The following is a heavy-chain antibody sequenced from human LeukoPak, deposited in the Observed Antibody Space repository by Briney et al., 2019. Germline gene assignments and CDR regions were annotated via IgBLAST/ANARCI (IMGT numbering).Heavy chain of an antibody. CDR2: IYYSGST. CDR1: GGSISSYY. CDR3: AGSGYYYDGSGLDY. Sequence: SETLSLTCTVSGGSISSYYWSWIRQPPGKGLEWIGYIYYSGSTNYNPSLESRVTISVDTSKNQFSLKLSSVTAADTAVYYCAGSGYYYDGSGLDYWGQGTLVTVSS. V-gene: IGHV4-59*01. D-gene: IGHD3-22*01. J-gene: IGHJ4*02.